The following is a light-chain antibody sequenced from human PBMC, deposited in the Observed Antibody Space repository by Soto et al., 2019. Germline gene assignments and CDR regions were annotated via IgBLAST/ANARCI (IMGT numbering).Light chain of an antibody. Sequence: EVVMTQSPATLSVSPGERATLSCRASQTVTSTYLAWYQQKPGQAPRLLIYDASQRATGIAARFSGSGSGTDFTLTISSLEPEDFALYYCQHRSNWPAFGGGTKVEIK. J-gene: IGKJ4*01. CDR3: QHRSNWPA. V-gene: IGKV3D-20*02. CDR1: QTVTSTY. CDR2: DAS.